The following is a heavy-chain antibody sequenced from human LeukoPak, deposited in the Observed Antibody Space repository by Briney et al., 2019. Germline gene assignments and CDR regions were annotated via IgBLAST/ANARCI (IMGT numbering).Heavy chain of an antibody. J-gene: IGHJ4*02. CDR1: GGSISSYY. V-gene: IGHV4-59*01. CDR2: IYYSGST. CDR3: ARVEGFYCSSSSCPLDH. Sequence: SETLSLTCTVSGGSISSYYWSWIRQPPGKGLEWIGYIYYSGSTNYNPSLKSRVTISVDTSKNQFSLKLSSVTAADTAVYYCARVEGFYCSSSSCPLDHWGQGTLVTVSS. D-gene: IGHD2-2*01.